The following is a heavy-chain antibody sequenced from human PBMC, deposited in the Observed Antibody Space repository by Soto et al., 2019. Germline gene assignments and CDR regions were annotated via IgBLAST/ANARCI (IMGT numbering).Heavy chain of an antibody. V-gene: IGHV4-4*02. D-gene: IGHD1-26*01. CDR1: GGSISSSNW. CDR2: IYHSGST. CDR3: ARVLLRGYEVGAPTQIDY. J-gene: IGHJ4*02. Sequence: PSETLSLTCAASGGSISSSNWWSWVRQPPGKGLEWIGEIYHSGSTNYNPSLKSRVTISVDKSKNQFSLKLSSVTAADTAVYYCARVLLRGYEVGAPTQIDYWGQGTLVTVSS.